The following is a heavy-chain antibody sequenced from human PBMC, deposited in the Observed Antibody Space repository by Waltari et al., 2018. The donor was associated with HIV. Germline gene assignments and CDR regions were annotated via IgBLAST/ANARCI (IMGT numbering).Heavy chain of an antibody. CDR1: GFTFSYHA. CDR2: ISINSSTI. D-gene: IGHD2-8*01. V-gene: IGHV3-48*02. J-gene: IGHJ4*02. CDR3: VRVGTSFDY. Sequence: EVQLVESGGGLVQPGGSLRLSCVASGFTFSYHAMNWVRQAPGKGLELVSYISINSSTIYHVDSVKGRFTISRDNAKNSLYLQMNSLRDEDTAVYYCVRVGTSFDYWGQGTPVTVSS.